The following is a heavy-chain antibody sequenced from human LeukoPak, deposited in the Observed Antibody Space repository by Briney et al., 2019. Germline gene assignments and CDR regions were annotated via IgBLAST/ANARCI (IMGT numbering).Heavy chain of an antibody. CDR2: IYHSGST. J-gene: IGHJ4*02. CDR3: ARGAVSYYFDY. V-gene: IGHV4-38-2*02. D-gene: IGHD6-19*01. Sequence: SETLSLTCTVSGYSISSGYYWGWIRQPPGKGLEWIGSIYHSGSTSYNPSLKSRVTISVDTSKNQFSLKLSSVTAADTAVYYCARGAVSYYFDYWGQGTLVTVSS. CDR1: GYSISSGYY.